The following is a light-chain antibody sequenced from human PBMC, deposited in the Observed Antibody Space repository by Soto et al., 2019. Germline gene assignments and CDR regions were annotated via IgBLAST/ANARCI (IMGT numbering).Light chain of an antibody. Sequence: EIVLSHSRGTLSLYKGGRATLSCLASQIVSDNYVAWYQQKPGQAPRLVVYGASSRATGVPDRFSASGSGTDFTLTISRLEPEDFAVYYCQQSYNWPWTFGQGTNVDIK. CDR3: QQSYNWPWT. CDR1: QIVSDNY. V-gene: IGKV3-20*01. CDR2: GAS. J-gene: IGKJ1*01.